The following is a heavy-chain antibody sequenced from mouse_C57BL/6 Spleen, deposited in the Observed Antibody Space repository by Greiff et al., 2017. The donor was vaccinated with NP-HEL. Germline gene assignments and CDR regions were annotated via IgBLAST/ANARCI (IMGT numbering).Heavy chain of an antibody. Sequence: QVQLQQPGAELVMPGASVKLSCKASGYTFTSYWMHWVKQRPGQGLEWIGEIDPSDSYTNYNQKFKGKSTLTVDKSSSTAYMQLSSLTSEDSAVYYCARSEVTDYFDDWGQGTTLTVSS. D-gene: IGHD2-2*01. CDR2: IDPSDSYT. V-gene: IGHV1-69*01. CDR1: GYTFTSYW. CDR3: ARSEVTDYFDD. J-gene: IGHJ2*01.